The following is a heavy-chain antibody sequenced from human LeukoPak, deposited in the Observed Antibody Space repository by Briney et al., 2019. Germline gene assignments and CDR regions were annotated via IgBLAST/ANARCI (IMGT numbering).Heavy chain of an antibody. Sequence: SETLSLTCTVSGVSFSSYYRSWLRQPPGKGLEWIGYIYYSGSTNYYPSLKSRGTILVDTSKNHFSLKLSSVTAADTAVYYCARTDYYDSSGYPYWGQGTLVTVSS. J-gene: IGHJ4*02. V-gene: IGHV4-59*01. CDR3: ARTDYYDSSGYPY. CDR1: GVSFSSYY. CDR2: IYYSGST. D-gene: IGHD3-22*01.